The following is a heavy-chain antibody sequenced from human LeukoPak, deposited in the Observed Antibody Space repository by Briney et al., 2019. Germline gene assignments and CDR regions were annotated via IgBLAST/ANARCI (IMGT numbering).Heavy chain of an antibody. CDR3: ARQTGSGLFILP. J-gene: IGHJ4*02. D-gene: IGHD3/OR15-3a*01. CDR2: IYYSRNT. CDR1: GGAIIISSYY. V-gene: IGHV4-39*01. Sequence: PSETLSLTCTVSGGAIIISSYYWGWPRQPPGKGREWICSIYYSRNTYYNASLKRQVSISIDTSKNEFSLRLTSVTAADTAVYYCARQTGSGLFILPGGQGTLVTVSS.